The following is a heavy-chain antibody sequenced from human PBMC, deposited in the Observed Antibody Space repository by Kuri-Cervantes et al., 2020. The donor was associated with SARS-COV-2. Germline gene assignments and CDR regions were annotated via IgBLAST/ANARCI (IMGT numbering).Heavy chain of an antibody. CDR1: GFTFDDYA. V-gene: IGHV3-43D*03. CDR3: ARVGPLWFGELLV. Sequence: GGSLRLSCAASGFTFDDYAMHWVRQAPGKGLEWVSLISWDGGSTYYADSVKGRFTISRDNTKNSLYLQMNSLRAEDTAVYYCARVGPLWFGELLVWGKGTTVTVSS. J-gene: IGHJ6*04. D-gene: IGHD3-10*01. CDR2: ISWDGGST.